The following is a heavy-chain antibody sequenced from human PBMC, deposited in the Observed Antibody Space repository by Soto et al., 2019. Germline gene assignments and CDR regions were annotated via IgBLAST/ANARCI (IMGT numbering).Heavy chain of an antibody. D-gene: IGHD3-10*01. V-gene: IGHV4-34*01. Sequence: SETLSLTCAVYGGSFSGYYWRWIRQPPGKGLEWMGEINHSGSTNYNPSLKSRVTISVDTTKNQFNLKLSSVTAADTAVYYCARFYGSGSYPTRYYYCYGMDVWGQGTTVTVSS. CDR3: ARFYGSGSYPTRYYYCYGMDV. CDR1: GGSFSGYY. CDR2: INHSGST. J-gene: IGHJ6*02.